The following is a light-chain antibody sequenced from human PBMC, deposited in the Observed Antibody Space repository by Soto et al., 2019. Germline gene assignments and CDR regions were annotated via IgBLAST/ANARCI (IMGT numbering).Light chain of an antibody. CDR3: QQYNSYWYT. Sequence: DIQMTQSPSTLSASVGDRVTITCRASQSISSWLAWYQQKPGKAPKLLIYKASSLESGVPSRFGGSGSGTEFTLTISSLQPDDFATYYCQQYNSYWYTFGQGTKVDIK. J-gene: IGKJ2*01. V-gene: IGKV1-5*03. CDR1: QSISSW. CDR2: KAS.